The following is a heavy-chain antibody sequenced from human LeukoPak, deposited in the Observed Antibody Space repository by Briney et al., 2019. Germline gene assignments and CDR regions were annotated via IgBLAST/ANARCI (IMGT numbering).Heavy chain of an antibody. CDR3: ARVIPEAGFDP. V-gene: IGHV4-38-2*02. CDR2: IYHSGST. D-gene: IGHD1-14*01. Sequence: PSETLSLTCTVSGYSISSGYYWGWIRQPPGKGLEWIGSIYHSGSTYYNPSLKSRVTISVDTSKNQFSLKLSSVTAADTAVYYCARVIPEAGFDPWGQGTLVTVSS. CDR1: GYSISSGYY. J-gene: IGHJ5*02.